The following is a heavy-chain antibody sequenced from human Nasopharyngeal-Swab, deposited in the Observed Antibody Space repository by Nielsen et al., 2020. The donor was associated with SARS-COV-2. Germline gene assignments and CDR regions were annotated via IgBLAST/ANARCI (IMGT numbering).Heavy chain of an antibody. CDR1: GGSISGYY. D-gene: IGHD3-9*01. Sequence: SETLSLTCTVSGGSISGYYWSWIRQPPGKGLEWIGNIHYSGSTKSNPSLKSPVTVSVDMSRNQFSLRLISVTAADTAVYYCAREAPHYDRSTSLGYCQYIDVWGKGTTVTVSS. J-gene: IGHJ6*03. CDR2: IHYSGST. CDR3: AREAPHYDRSTSLGYCQYIDV. V-gene: IGHV4-59*01.